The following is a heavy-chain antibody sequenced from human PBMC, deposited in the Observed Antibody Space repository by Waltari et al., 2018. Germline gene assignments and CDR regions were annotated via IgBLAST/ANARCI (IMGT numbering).Heavy chain of an antibody. CDR2: INHSGST. CDR3: ARGITGASNDATVWFDP. J-gene: IGHJ5*02. D-gene: IGHD1-20*01. Sequence: QVQLQQWGAGLLKPSETLSLTCAVYGGSFSGYYWSWIRQPPGKGLEWIGEINHSGSTNYNPSLKSRVTISVDTSKNQFSLKLSSVTAADTAVYYCARGITGASNDATVWFDPWGQGTLVTVSS. V-gene: IGHV4-34*01. CDR1: GGSFSGYY.